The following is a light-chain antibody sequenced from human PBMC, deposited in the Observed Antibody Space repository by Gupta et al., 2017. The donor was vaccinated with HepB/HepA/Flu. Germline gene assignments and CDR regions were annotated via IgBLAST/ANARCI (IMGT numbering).Light chain of an antibody. CDR2: ENY. CDR3: GAWDTSLKIDV. J-gene: IGLJ1*01. V-gene: IGLV1-51*01. Sequence: QSVLTQPPSVSAAAGQRVTISCSGGSSNIGKSDVAWYQQLPGSAPKLLIYENYKRASGITDRLSGYKSGTSATRGITGLQTGDEANYYCGAWDTSLKIDVFGTETGVTVL. CDR1: SSNIGKSD.